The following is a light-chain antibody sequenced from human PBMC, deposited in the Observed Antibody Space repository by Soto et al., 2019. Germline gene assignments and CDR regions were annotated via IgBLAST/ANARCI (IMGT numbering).Light chain of an antibody. CDR1: QSISSW. CDR3: QQYIGSPWT. CDR2: KAS. V-gene: IGKV1-5*03. Sequence: DIQMTQSPSTLSASVGDRVTITCRASQSISSWLAWYQQKPGKAPKLLIYKASSLESGVPSRFSGSGSGTEFTLTISSLQPDDFATYYCQQYIGSPWTFGQGTKVDIK. J-gene: IGKJ1*01.